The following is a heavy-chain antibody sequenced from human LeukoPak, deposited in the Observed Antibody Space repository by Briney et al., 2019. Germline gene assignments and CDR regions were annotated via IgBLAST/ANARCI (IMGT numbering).Heavy chain of an antibody. CDR3: ARSTTFFDY. J-gene: IGHJ4*02. CDR1: GYSISSGYY. Sequence: SETLSLTCAVSGYSISSGYYWGWIRQPPGKGLEWIGSIYHSGSTYYNPSLKSRVTISVDTSKNQFSLKLSSVTAADTAVYYCARSTTFFDYWGQGTLVTVSS. V-gene: IGHV4-38-2*01. D-gene: IGHD1-1*01. CDR2: IYHSGST.